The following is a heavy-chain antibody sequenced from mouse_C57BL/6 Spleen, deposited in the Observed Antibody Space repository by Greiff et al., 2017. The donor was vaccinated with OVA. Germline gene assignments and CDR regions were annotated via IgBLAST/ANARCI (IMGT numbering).Heavy chain of an antibody. Sequence: EVHLVESGGGLVKPGGSLKLSCAASGFTFSSYAMSWVRQTPEKRLEWVATISDGGSYTYYPDNVKGRFTISRDNAKNNLYLQMSHLKSEDTAMYYCARSSRAMDYWGQGTSVTVSS. CDR1: GFTFSSYA. CDR2: ISDGGSYT. J-gene: IGHJ4*01. CDR3: ARSSRAMDY. V-gene: IGHV5-4*01.